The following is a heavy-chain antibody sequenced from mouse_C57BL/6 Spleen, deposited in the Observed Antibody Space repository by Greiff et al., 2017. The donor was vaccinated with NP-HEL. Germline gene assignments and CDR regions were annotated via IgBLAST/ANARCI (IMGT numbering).Heavy chain of an antibody. CDR1: GYTFTSYW. CDR3: ARKDYGSSSHYFDY. Sequence: VQLQQPGAELVRPGSSVKLSCKASGYTFTSYWMHWVKQRPIQGLEWIGNIDPSDSETHYNQKFKDKATLTVDKSSSTAYMQLSSLTSEDSAVYYCARKDYGSSSHYFDYWGQGTTLTVSS. D-gene: IGHD1-1*01. J-gene: IGHJ2*01. CDR2: IDPSDSET. V-gene: IGHV1-52*01.